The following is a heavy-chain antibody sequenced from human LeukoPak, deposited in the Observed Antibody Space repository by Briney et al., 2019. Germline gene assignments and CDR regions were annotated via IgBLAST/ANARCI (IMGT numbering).Heavy chain of an antibody. CDR3: ARGAKRQWLGN. D-gene: IGHD6-19*01. V-gene: IGHV4-59*01. CDR1: GGSISSYY. Sequence: SETLSLTCTVSGGSISSYYWSWIRQPPGKGLEWIGYIYYSGSTNYNPSLKSRVTISVDTSKNQFSLKLSSVTAADTAVYYCARGAKRQWLGNWGQGTLVTVSS. J-gene: IGHJ4*02. CDR2: IYYSGST.